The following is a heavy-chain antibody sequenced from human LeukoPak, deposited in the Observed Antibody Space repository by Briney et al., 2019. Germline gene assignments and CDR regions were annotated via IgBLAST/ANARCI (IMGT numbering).Heavy chain of an antibody. V-gene: IGHV3-74*01. Sequence: PGGSLRLSCAASGFIFSSYWMHWVRQAPGKGLVWVSRINSDGTTTNYADSVKGRFTISRDNAKNTLFLQMNSLRAEDTAVYYCARGNYYAMDVWGQGTTVTVSS. J-gene: IGHJ6*02. CDR3: ARGNYYAMDV. CDR2: INSDGTTT. CDR1: GFIFSSYW.